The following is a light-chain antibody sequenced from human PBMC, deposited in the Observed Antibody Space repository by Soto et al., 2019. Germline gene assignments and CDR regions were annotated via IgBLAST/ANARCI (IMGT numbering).Light chain of an antibody. Sequence: EIVMTQSPATLSVSPGERATLSCSASQSVSSNLAWYQQKPGQAPRLLIYGASTRATGIPARFSGSGSGTEFTLTISSLQSEDFAVYYCQKYNNWPLLTFGGGTKVEIK. CDR3: QKYNNWPLLT. CDR1: QSVSSN. CDR2: GAS. J-gene: IGKJ4*01. V-gene: IGKV3-15*01.